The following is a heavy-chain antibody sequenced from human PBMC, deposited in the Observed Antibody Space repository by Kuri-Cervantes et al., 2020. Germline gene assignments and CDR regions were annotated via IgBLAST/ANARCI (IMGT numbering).Heavy chain of an antibody. CDR3: SILSPGTTWALDI. V-gene: IGHV3-30*03. Sequence: GESLKISCAASGFTFSSYGMHWVRQAPGKGLEWVAVISYDGSNKYYADSVKGRFTISRDNSKNTLYLQMNSLRAEDMAVYYCSILSPGTTWALDIWGQGTMVTVSS. J-gene: IGHJ3*02. CDR2: ISYDGSNK. D-gene: IGHD1-7*01. CDR1: GFTFSSYG.